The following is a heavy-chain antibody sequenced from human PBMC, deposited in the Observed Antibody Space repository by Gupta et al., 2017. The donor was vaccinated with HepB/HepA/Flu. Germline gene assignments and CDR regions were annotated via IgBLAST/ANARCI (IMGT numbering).Heavy chain of an antibody. CDR2: ISTDSSDK. V-gene: IGHV3-23*01. D-gene: IGHD3-22*01. CDR3: TKGESGGGYYSPFDS. CDR1: GFTFSGHG. Sequence: EVQLLESGGGLVQPGGSLRLSCAGSGFTFSGHGMSWVRQAPGKGLEWVSIISTDSSDKYYVDSVKGRFTISRDNSRNTLYLQMNSLTAEDTAVYFCTKGESGGGYYSPFDSWGQGTLVTVSS. J-gene: IGHJ4*02.